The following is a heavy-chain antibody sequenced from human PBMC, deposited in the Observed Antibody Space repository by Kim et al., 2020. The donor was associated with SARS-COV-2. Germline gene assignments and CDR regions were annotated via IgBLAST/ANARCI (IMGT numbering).Heavy chain of an antibody. J-gene: IGHJ4*02. CDR2: IYSGGSI. D-gene: IGHD3-22*01. CDR1: GFTVSSNY. CDR3: AGEGTTGTYYYDSSGYTYRA. V-gene: IGHV3-66*02. Sequence: GGSLRLFCAASGFTVSSNYMSWVRQAPGKGLEWVSVIYSGGSIYYADSVKGRFTISRDNSKNTLYLQMNSLRAEDTAVYYCAGEGTTGTYYYDSSGYTYRAWGQGTMVTVSS.